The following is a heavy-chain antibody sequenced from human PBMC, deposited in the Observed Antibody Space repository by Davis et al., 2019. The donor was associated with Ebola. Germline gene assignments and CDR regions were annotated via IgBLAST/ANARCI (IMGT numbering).Heavy chain of an antibody. Sequence: ASVQVSCKASGYTFTGYYMHWVRQAPGQGLEWMGWIKPNSGGTNYAQKFQGRVTMTRDTSISTAYMELSRLRSDDTAVYYCARDYYDSSGYLLDYWGQGTLVTVSS. D-gene: IGHD3-22*01. CDR3: ARDYYDSSGYLLDY. CDR1: GYTFTGYY. V-gene: IGHV1-2*02. J-gene: IGHJ4*02. CDR2: IKPNSGGT.